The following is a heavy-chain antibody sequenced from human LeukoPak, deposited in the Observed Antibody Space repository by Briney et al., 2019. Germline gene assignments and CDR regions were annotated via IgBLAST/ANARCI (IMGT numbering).Heavy chain of an antibody. J-gene: IGHJ4*02. CDR2: INHSGST. V-gene: IGHV4-34*01. CDR3: ARRRVLLWFGELFRATYFGY. D-gene: IGHD3-10*01. CDR1: GDSVSSSNYY. Sequence: SETLSLTCTVFGDSVSSSNYYWSWIRQPPGKGLEWIGEINHSGSTNYNPSLKSRVTISVDTPKNQFSLKLSSVTAADTAVYYCARRRVLLWFGELFRATYFGYWGQGTLVTVSS.